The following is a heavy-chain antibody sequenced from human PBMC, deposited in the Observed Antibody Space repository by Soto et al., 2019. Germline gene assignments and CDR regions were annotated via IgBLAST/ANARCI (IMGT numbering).Heavy chain of an antibody. D-gene: IGHD6-6*01. Sequence: QVQLVESGGGVVQPGRSLRLSCAASGFTFSSYAMHWVRQAPGKGLEWVAVISYDGSNKYYADSVKGRFTISRDNSKNTLYLQMNRLRAEDTAVYYCARDISSIAARLFYYYYSGMDVWGQGTTVTVSS. CDR2: ISYDGSNK. CDR3: ARDISSIAARLFYYYYSGMDV. J-gene: IGHJ6*02. V-gene: IGHV3-30-3*01. CDR1: GFTFSSYA.